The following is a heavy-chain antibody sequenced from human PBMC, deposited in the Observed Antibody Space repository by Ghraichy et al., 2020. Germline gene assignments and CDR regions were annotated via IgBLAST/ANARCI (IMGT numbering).Heavy chain of an antibody. CDR1: GFNFTDAW. CDR3: ATYGSGRKFDY. D-gene: IGHD3-10*01. Sequence: GGSLRLSCAASGFNFTDAWMTWVRQAPGKGLEWVGRIKSKSQGETIDYAAPVNGRFTISRDDSKTMLFLQVNTLKTEDTAVYYCATYGSGRKFDYWGQGTLVTVSS. V-gene: IGHV3-15*01. J-gene: IGHJ4*02. CDR2: IKSKSQGETI.